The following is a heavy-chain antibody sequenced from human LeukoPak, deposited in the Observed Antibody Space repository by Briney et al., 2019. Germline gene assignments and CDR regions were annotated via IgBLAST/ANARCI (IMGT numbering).Heavy chain of an antibody. J-gene: IGHJ4*02. V-gene: IGHV3-21*01. CDR3: ARAEGQWELPDY. CDR2: ISSSSYI. Sequence: GGSLRLSCAASGFTFSSYSMNWVRQALGKGLEWVSCISSSSYIYYADSVKGRFTISRDNAKNSLYLQMSSLRAEDTAVYYCARAEGQWELPDYWGQGTLVTVSS. D-gene: IGHD1-26*01. CDR1: GFTFSSYS.